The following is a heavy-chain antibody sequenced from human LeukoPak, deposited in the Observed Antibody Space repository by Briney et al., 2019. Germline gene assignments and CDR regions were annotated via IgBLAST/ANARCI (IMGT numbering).Heavy chain of an antibody. J-gene: IGHJ4*02. CDR2: INPSGTGT. CDR3: ARGNGYNSAFDY. V-gene: IGHV1-46*01. Sequence: GASVKVSCKASGYTITNNWMHWVRQAPGQGLEWMGVINPSGTGTSYAQKLQGRVTMTTDTSTSTAYMELRSLRSDDTAVYYCARGNGYNSAFDYWGQGTLVTVSS. CDR1: GYTITNNW. D-gene: IGHD5-24*01.